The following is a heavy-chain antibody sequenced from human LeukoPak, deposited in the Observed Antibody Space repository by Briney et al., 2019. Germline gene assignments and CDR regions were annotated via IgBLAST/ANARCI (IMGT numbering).Heavy chain of an antibody. Sequence: SETLSLTFTVSGASISSSAYYWGWIRQPPGKGLEWIGSIGGSNYYRGSTYYNPSLKSRVTIHVDTSKDQFSLKLSSVTAADTAVYYCARLETSVTEHNWFDPWGQGTLVTVSS. D-gene: IGHD2-21*02. CDR1: GASISSSAYY. CDR2: IGGSNYYRGST. V-gene: IGHV4-39*01. J-gene: IGHJ5*02. CDR3: ARLETSVTEHNWFDP.